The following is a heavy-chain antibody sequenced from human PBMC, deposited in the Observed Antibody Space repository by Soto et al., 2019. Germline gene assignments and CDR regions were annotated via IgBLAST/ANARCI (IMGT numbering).Heavy chain of an antibody. Sequence: RASVKVSCKASGYTFTSYGISWVRQAPGQGLEWMGWISAYNGNTNYAQKLQGRVTMTTDTSTSTAYMELRSLRSDDTAVYYCARDLRYCSSTSCYDYYYYYMDVWGKGTTVTVSS. J-gene: IGHJ6*03. CDR2: ISAYNGNT. CDR3: ARDLRYCSSTSCYDYYYYYMDV. CDR1: GYTFTSYG. D-gene: IGHD2-2*01. V-gene: IGHV1-18*01.